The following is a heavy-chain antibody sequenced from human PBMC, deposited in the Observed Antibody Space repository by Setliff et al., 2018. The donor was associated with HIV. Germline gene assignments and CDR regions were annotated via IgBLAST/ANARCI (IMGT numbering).Heavy chain of an antibody. CDR3: IHQYFDL. J-gene: IGHJ2*01. CDR1: GFTFGDYA. V-gene: IGHV3-49*04. Sequence: TGGSLRLSCTASGFTFGDYAMNWVRQAPGKGLEWVGFIKSIAYGGTTEYAASVKGRFTISRDDSKSVAYLQMNSLKTEDTAVYFCIHQYFDLWGRGTLVTVSS. CDR2: IKSIAYGGTT.